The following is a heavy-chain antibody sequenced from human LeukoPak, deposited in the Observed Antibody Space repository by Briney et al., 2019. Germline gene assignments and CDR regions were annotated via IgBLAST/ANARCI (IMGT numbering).Heavy chain of an antibody. CDR2: IYYSGST. V-gene: IGHV4-39*07. Sequence: SETLSLTCTVSGGSISSSSYYWGWIRQPPGKGLEWIGSIYYSGSTNYNPSLKSRVTISVDTSKNQFSLKLNSVTAADTAVYYCASGAYSYYYMDVWGKGTTVTFSS. CDR3: ASGAYSYYYMDV. J-gene: IGHJ6*03. CDR1: GGSISSSSYY. D-gene: IGHD4-11*01.